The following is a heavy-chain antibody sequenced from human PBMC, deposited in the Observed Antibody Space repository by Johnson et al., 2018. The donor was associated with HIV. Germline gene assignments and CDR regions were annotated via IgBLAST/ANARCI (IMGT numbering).Heavy chain of an antibody. J-gene: IGHJ3*01. V-gene: IGHV3-30*04. Sequence: QEKLVESGGGVVQPGRSLRLSCAASGFTFSSYAMHWVRQAPGKGLEWVAVISYDGNNKYYADSVKGRFTISRDNSKNTLYMQMNSLRPEDTAVYYCARDQITMMVVATGTFDLWGQGTMVTVSS. CDR2: ISYDGNNK. CDR3: ARDQITMMVVATGTFDL. D-gene: IGHD3-22*01. CDR1: GFTFSSYA.